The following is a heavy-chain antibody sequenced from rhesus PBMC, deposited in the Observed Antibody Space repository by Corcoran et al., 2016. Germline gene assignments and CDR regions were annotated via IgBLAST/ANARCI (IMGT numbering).Heavy chain of an antibody. J-gene: IGHJ4*01. CDR1: GFSLSTSGMG. D-gene: IGHD3-16*01. CDR2: IYWDDDK. Sequence: QVTLKESGPALVKPTQTLTLTCTFSGFSLSTSGMGVGWIRPPTRKTLEWLALIYWDDDKRYRTSLKSRLTNSKDTSKNQVVLTMTNMDPVDTATYYCARVLLSEYFDYWGQGVLVTVSS. V-gene: IGHV2-1*01. CDR3: ARVLLSEYFDY.